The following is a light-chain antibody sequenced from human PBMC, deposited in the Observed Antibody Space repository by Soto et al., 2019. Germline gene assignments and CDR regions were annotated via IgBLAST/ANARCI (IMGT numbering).Light chain of an antibody. V-gene: IGLV2-8*01. CDR1: SSDVGGYDY. J-gene: IGLJ1*01. CDR2: KVS. Sequence: QSALAQPPSASGSPGQSVTISCTGTSSDVGGYDYVSWYQQHPGKAPKLLIYKVSQRPSGVPYRFSGSKSGSTASLTVSGLQADDDADYYCCSYGGSNILYVFGTGTKSPS. CDR3: CSYGGSNILYV.